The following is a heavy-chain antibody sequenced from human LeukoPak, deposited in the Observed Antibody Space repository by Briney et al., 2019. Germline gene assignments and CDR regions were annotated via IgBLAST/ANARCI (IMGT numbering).Heavy chain of an antibody. J-gene: IGHJ4*02. CDR2: FNQDSGIE. Sequence: GESLTLSCAASGFTYDYYGMHWVRQAPGKGLEWIAGFNQDSGIEHYTDPVRRRFTTSDHNTKHSLVLQINILRADDTAYYYCARGTGPELSGFYSWGQGALVTVSS. CDR1: GFTYDYYG. CDR3: ARGTGPELSGFYS. V-gene: IGHV3-9*01. D-gene: IGHD1-14*01.